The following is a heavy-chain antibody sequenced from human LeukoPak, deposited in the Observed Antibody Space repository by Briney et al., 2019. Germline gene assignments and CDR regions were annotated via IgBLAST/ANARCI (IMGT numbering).Heavy chain of an antibody. CDR2: IYYAGST. J-gene: IGHJ4*02. D-gene: IGHD5-24*01. CDR3: ARVRGGTYNHYFDY. V-gene: IGHV4-59*01. Sequence: SETLSLTCTVSGGSISSYYWSWIRQPPGKGLEWIGYIYYAGSTNYNPSLKSRITISVDTSKNQFSLKLTSITAADTAVYYCARVRGGTYNHYFDYWGQGTLVTVSS. CDR1: GGSISSYY.